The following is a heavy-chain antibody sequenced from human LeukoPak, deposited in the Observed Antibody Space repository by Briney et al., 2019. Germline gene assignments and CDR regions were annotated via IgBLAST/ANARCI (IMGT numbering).Heavy chain of an antibody. V-gene: IGHV3-23*01. J-gene: IGHJ5*02. CDR1: GFNFNTDA. Sequence: GGSLRLSCAASGFNFNTDAMSWVRQAPGEGLEWVAAISGRGDRIFYADSVKGRFTISRDNSKNTLFLQMNNMRADDTALYYCARGGLIIKGFDPWGQGTLVTVSS. D-gene: IGHD3-10*01. CDR3: ARGGLIIKGFDP. CDR2: ISGRGDRI.